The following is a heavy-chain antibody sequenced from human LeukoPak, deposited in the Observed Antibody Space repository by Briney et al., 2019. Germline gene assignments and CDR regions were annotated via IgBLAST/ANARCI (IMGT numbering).Heavy chain of an antibody. CDR1: GGSFSGYF. J-gene: IGHJ4*02. D-gene: IGHD5-12*01. Sequence: SETLSLTCAVYGGSFSGYFWSWIRQPPGKGLEWIGEINHSGSTNYNPSLKSRVTISVDTSKNQFSLKLSSVTAADTAVYYCARTPDGYKFIYWGQGTLVTVSS. CDR3: ARTPDGYKFIY. V-gene: IGHV4-34*01. CDR2: INHSGST.